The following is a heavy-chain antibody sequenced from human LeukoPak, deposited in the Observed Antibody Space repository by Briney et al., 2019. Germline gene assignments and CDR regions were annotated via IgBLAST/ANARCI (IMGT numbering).Heavy chain of an antibody. CDR3: ARGNVILMDPLVWFGELSRTYYFDF. CDR2: INHSGST. J-gene: IGHJ4*02. Sequence: SETLSLTCTVSGGSISSYYWSWIRQPPGKGLEWVGEINHSGSTNYNPSLKSRVTISVDTSKNQFSLKLSSVTAADTAVYYCARGNVILMDPLVWFGELSRTYYFDFWGQGALVTVSS. V-gene: IGHV4-34*01. CDR1: GGSISSYY. D-gene: IGHD3-10*01.